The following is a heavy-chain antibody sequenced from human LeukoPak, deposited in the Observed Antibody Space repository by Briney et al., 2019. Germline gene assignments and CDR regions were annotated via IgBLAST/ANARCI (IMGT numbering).Heavy chain of an antibody. D-gene: IGHD3-22*01. J-gene: IGHJ4*02. CDR3: AVRYGSSGPLGNY. CDR2: IKNKANSYTT. Sequence: GGSLRLSCAASGFTFSDHYMDWVRQAPGKGLEWVGRIKNKANSYTTEYAASVKGRFTISRDDSKNSLYLQMNSLKTEDTAVYYCAVRYGSSGPLGNYWGQGTLVTVSS. CDR1: GFTFSDHY. V-gene: IGHV3-72*01.